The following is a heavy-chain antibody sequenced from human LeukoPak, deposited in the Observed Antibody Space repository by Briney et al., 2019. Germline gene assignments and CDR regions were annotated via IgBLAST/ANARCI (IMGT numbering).Heavy chain of an antibody. CDR3: ARGVEPLAANTLAY. CDR2: IYSDVNT. Sequence: GGALRLSCADSGFTVITNEMSWGRPGPGKGLEWVLVIYSDVNTKTPDSVQGRFTISRDNSKNTLYLEMNSRSPDDTVVYYCARGVEPLAANTLAYWGQGTLVTVSS. V-gene: IGHV3-53*01. D-gene: IGHD1-14*01. J-gene: IGHJ4*02. CDR1: GFTVITNE.